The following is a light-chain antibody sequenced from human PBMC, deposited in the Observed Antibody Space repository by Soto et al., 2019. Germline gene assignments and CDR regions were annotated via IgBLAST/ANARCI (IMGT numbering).Light chain of an antibody. CDR1: SSDVGSYNL. Sequence: QSALTQPASVSASPGQSITISCTGTSSDVGSYNLVSWYQHHPGKAPKLIIYEGGNRPSGVSNRFSASKSGNTASLTISGLQAEVEADYYCSSYAGAVVFGGGTKLTVL. J-gene: IGLJ2*01. CDR2: EGG. CDR3: SSYAGAVV. V-gene: IGLV2-23*01.